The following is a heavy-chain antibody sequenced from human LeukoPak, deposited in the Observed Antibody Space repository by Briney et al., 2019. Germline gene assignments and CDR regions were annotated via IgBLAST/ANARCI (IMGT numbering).Heavy chain of an antibody. CDR3: ARDRTFDY. CDR1: GDTFSTYT. CDR2: IISIFGAA. J-gene: IGHJ4*02. Sequence: ASVKVSCKASGDTFSTYTISWVRQAPGQGLEWTGGIISIFGAAKVAQKFQGRVTITADESTSTAYMELSSLRSEDTAVYYCARDRTFDYWGQGTLVTVSS. V-gene: IGHV1-69*13.